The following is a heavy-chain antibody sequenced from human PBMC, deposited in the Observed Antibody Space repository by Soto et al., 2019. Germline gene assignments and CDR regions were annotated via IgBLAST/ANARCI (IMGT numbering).Heavy chain of an antibody. V-gene: IGHV3-33*08. J-gene: IGHJ4*02. Sequence: GSLRLSCAASGFTFDDYAMHWVRQAPGKGLEWVAVICYDGSNKYYADSVKGRFTISRDNSKNTLYLQMNSLRAEDTAVYYCAREVCSSTSCHGHFDYWGQGTLVTVSS. D-gene: IGHD2-2*01. CDR3: AREVCSSTSCHGHFDY. CDR1: GFTFDDYA. CDR2: ICYDGSNK.